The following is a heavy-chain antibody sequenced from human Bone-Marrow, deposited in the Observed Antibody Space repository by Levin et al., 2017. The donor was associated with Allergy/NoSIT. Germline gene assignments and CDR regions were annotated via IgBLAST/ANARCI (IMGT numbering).Heavy chain of an antibody. D-gene: IGHD6-19*01. Sequence: VASVKVSCKASGYTFTSYDINWVRQATGQGLEWMGWMNPNSGNTGYAQKFQGRVTMTRNTSISTAYMELSSLRSEDTAVYYCARGSFVGVGSGWYYGMDVWGQGTTVTVSS. V-gene: IGHV1-8*01. J-gene: IGHJ6*02. CDR1: GYTFTSYD. CDR2: MNPNSGNT. CDR3: ARGSFVGVGSGWYYGMDV.